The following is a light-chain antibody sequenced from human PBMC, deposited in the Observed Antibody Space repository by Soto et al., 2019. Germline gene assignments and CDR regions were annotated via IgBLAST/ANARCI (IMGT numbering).Light chain of an antibody. J-gene: IGKJ1*01. CDR2: GAS. CDR1: QSVSSSY. V-gene: IGKV3D-15*01. Sequence: TQSTATLSLSPGERATLSCRASQSVSSSYLAWYQQKPGQAPRLLIYGASSRATGIPDRFSGGGFGTEFTLTISSLQSEDFAVYYCQQYNNWWTFGQGTKVDIK. CDR3: QQYNNWWT.